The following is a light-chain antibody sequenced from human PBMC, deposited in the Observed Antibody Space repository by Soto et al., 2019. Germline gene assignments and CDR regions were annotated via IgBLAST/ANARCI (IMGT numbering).Light chain of an antibody. CDR2: EVP. CDR3: QQYQDWPRT. CDR1: ERLNGN. Sequence: EIIMTQSPATLSLSPGERATLSCSASERLNGNLAWYQHKPGQAPRLLIYEVPTSATYIPARFSGRGSRTEFTLTIISLQSEDSAVYYCQQYQDWPRTFGQGTKLEIK. J-gene: IGKJ1*01. V-gene: IGKV3-15*01.